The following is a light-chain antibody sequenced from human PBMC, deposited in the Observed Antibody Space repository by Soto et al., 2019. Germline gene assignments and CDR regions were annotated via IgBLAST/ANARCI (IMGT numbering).Light chain of an antibody. J-gene: IGKJ1*01. CDR3: QLYNCYSGT. CDR2: KAS. Sequence: VQMTQSPSPLSXSXXXXXTXXXXASQSINTWLAWYQQKPGKAPKLLIYKASTLESGVPSRFSGSGSGTEFTLTISSLQPDDFATYYCQLYNCYSGTFAQVTKV. V-gene: IGKV1-5*03. CDR1: QSINTW.